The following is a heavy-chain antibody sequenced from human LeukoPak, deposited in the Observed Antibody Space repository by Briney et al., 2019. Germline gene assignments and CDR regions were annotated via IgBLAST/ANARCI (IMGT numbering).Heavy chain of an antibody. CDR3: ARHLLPGGTTSPLDY. CDR1: GYTFSTYW. V-gene: IGHV5-51*01. J-gene: IGHJ4*02. CDR2: IYPGDSDT. D-gene: IGHD4-23*01. Sequence: GESLKISCKGSGYTFSTYWIGWVRQMPGEGLELMGIIYPGDSDTRYSPSFQGQVTISADKSINTAYLQWSSLKASDTAIYYCARHLLPGGTTSPLDYWGQGTLITVSS.